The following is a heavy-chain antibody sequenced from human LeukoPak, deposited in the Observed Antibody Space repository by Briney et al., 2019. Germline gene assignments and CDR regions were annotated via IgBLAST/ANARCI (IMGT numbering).Heavy chain of an antibody. V-gene: IGHV3-21*01. D-gene: IGHD3-3*01. CDR2: ISSSSSYI. CDR1: GFTFSSYS. J-gene: IGHJ4*02. CDR3: AREVGRFLEWSYFDY. Sequence: GGSLRLSCAASGFTFSSYSMNWVRQAPGKGLEWVSSISSSSSYIYYADSVKGRFTISRDNAKNSLYLQINSLRAEDTAVYYCAREVGRFLEWSYFDYWGQGTLVTVSS.